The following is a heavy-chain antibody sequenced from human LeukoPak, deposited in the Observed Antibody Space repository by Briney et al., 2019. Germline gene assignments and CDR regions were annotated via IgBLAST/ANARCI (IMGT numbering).Heavy chain of an antibody. Sequence: PGGSLRLSCAASGFTFSSYAMSWVRQAPGKGLEWVSAISGSGGSTYYADSVKGRFTISRDNSKNTLYLQMNSLRAEGTAVYYCAKVLWDSSGYHYYYGMDVWGQGTTVTVSS. J-gene: IGHJ6*02. CDR3: AKVLWDSSGYHYYYGMDV. D-gene: IGHD3-22*01. V-gene: IGHV3-23*01. CDR2: ISGSGGST. CDR1: GFTFSSYA.